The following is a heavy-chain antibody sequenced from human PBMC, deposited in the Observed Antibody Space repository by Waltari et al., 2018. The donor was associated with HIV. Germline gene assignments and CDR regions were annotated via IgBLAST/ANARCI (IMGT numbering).Heavy chain of an antibody. Sequence: QVQLQQWGAGLLKPSETLSLTCAGYGGSFSGYYWSWIRQPPGKGLEWIGEINHSGSTNYNPSLKSRVTISVDTSKNQFSLKLSSVTAADTAVYYCARGQEDTAMGLYYYYGMDVWGQGTTVTVSS. CDR2: INHSGST. V-gene: IGHV4-34*01. J-gene: IGHJ6*02. D-gene: IGHD5-18*01. CDR1: GGSFSGYY. CDR3: ARGQEDTAMGLYYYYGMDV.